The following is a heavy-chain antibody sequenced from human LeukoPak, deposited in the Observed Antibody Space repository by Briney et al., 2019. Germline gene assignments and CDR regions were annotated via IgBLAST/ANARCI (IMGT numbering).Heavy chain of an antibody. D-gene: IGHD3-10*01. CDR2: ISSSGSTI. V-gene: IGHV3-48*03. CDR1: GFTFSSYE. Sequence: GGSLRLSCAASGFTFSSYEMNWVRQAPGKGLEWVSYISSSGSTIYYADSVKGRFTISRDNAKNSLYLQMNSLRAEDTAVYYCARARGAELLWFGELLFPYYFDYWGQGALVTVSS. J-gene: IGHJ4*02. CDR3: ARARGAELLWFGELLFPYYFDY.